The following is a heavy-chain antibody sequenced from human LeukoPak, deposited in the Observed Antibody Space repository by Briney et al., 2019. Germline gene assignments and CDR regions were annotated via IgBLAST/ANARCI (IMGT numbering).Heavy chain of an antibody. CDR1: GGSFSGYY. CDR3: ARHMLGGKRSFDS. V-gene: IGHV4-34*01. CDR2: INHSGST. D-gene: IGHD4-23*01. Sequence: PSETLSLTCAVYGGSFSGYYWSWIRQPPGKGLEWIGEINHSGSTNYNPFLKSRVTISVDTSKNQFSLKLSSVTAADTAVYYCARHMLGGKRSFDSWGQGTLVTVSS. J-gene: IGHJ4*02.